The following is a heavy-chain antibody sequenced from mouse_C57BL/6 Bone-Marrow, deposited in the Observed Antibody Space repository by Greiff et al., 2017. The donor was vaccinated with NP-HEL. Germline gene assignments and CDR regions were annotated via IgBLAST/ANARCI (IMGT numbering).Heavy chain of an antibody. CDR3: ARESLYGNYAWFAY. J-gene: IGHJ3*01. CDR2: IHPNSGST. V-gene: IGHV1-64*01. Sequence: VQLQQPGAELVKPGASVKLSCKASGYTFTSYWMHWVKQRPGQGLEWIGMIHPNSGSTNYNEKFKSKATLTVDKSSSTAYMQLSSLTSEDSAVYYCARESLYGNYAWFAYWGQGTLVTVSA. CDR1: GYTFTSYW. D-gene: IGHD2-10*02.